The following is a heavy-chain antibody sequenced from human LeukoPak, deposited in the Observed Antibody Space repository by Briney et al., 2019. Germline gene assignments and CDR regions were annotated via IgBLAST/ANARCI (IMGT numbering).Heavy chain of an antibody. D-gene: IGHD1-1*01. Sequence: GGSLRLSCAASGFTFSSYSMNWVRQAPGKGLEWVANIKQDGSEKYYVDSVKGRFTISRDNAKNSLYLQMNSLRAEDTAVYYCASGNWNWFDHWGQGTLVTVSS. CDR3: ASGNWNWFDH. V-gene: IGHV3-7*01. CDR2: IKQDGSEK. CDR1: GFTFSSYS. J-gene: IGHJ5*02.